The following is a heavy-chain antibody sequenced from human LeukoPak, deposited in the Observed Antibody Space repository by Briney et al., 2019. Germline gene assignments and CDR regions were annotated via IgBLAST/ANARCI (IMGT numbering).Heavy chain of an antibody. V-gene: IGHV4-4*07. J-gene: IGHJ6*03. D-gene: IGHD6-6*01. CDR3: AREKHSGSPFYYYMDV. CDR2: IYTSGST. CDR1: GGSISSYY. Sequence: SETLSLTCTVSGGSISSYYWSWIRQPAGKGLEWIGRIYTSGSTNYNPSLKSRVTMSVDTSKNQFSLKLSSVTAADTAVSYCAREKHSGSPFYYYMDVWGKGTTVTVSS.